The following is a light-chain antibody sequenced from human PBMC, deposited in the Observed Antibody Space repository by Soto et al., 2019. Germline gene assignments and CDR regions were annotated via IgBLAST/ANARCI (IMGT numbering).Light chain of an antibody. CDR1: QSLLHSNGYNY. J-gene: IGKJ1*01. CDR2: LGS. V-gene: IGKV2-28*01. Sequence: DIVMTQSPLSLPVTPGEPASISCRSSQSLLHSNGYNYLYWYLQKPGQSPQLLIYLGSNRASGVPDRFSGSGSGTDFTLKISRVEAEDVRVYYCMQALQSWTFGQGTKVEIK. CDR3: MQALQSWT.